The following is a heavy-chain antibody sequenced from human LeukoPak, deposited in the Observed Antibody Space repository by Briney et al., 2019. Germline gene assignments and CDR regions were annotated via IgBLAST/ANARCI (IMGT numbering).Heavy chain of an antibody. D-gene: IGHD6-19*01. CDR1: GGTFSSYA. CDR3: ARGAGDSSGWYMARSENWFDP. CDR2: IIPIFGTA. V-gene: IGHV1-69*05. Sequence: ASVKVSCKASGGTFSSYAISWVRQAPGQGLEWMGGIIPIFGTANYAQKFQGRVTITTDESTSTAYMELRSLRSDDTAVYYCARGAGDSSGWYMARSENWFDPWGQGTLVTVSS. J-gene: IGHJ5*02.